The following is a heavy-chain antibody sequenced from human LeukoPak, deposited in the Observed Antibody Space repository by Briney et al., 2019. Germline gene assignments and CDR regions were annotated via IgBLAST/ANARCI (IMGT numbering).Heavy chain of an antibody. V-gene: IGHV3-30*18. CDR1: GYMFSIYA. CDR3: AKVGRSSSFWSIDY. D-gene: IGHD6-13*01. J-gene: IGHJ4*02. CDR2: ISYDGSKK. Sequence: QSGGSLRLSCAASGYMFSIYAMNWVRQAPGKGLEWVAYISYDGSKKHYADSVKGQFTISRNNSKNTLYLQMNSLRIEDTAFYYCAKVGRSSSFWSIDYWGQGSLVTVSS.